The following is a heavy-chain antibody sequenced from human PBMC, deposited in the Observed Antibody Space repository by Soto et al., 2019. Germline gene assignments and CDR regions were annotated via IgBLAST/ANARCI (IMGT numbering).Heavy chain of an antibody. Sequence: EVQLVKSGGGLVQPGGSLRLSCAASGFTVSSSYMGWVRHAPGKGLEWVSSIYTGGNTYYADSVRGRFTVSTDNSKDTLYLQMNSLRVDDAAMYYCARHVGSYWYFDLWGRGTLVTVSS. J-gene: IGHJ2*01. V-gene: IGHV3-66*04. CDR3: ARHVGSYWYFDL. CDR2: IYTGGNT. CDR1: GFTVSSSY. D-gene: IGHD1-26*01.